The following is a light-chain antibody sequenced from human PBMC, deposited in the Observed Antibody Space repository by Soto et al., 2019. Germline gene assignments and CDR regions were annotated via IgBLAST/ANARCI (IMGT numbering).Light chain of an antibody. V-gene: IGKV3-20*01. CDR3: QQYGNTPWT. J-gene: IGKJ1*01. Sequence: EIMLPQSPGTLSLSPGERVTLSCRASQTVTSNYLAWYQQRPGQAPRLLIYGASSRATGVPERFSGGGSGTDFTLTISRLEPEDCAFYFCQQYGNTPWTFGQGATVEIK. CDR2: GAS. CDR1: QTVTSNY.